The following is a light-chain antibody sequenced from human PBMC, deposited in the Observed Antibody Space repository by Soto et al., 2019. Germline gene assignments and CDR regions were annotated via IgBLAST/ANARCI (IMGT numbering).Light chain of an antibody. CDR1: QSVSSN. CDR2: GAF. Sequence: IVVAQSPATLSVSPGEGATLSCRASQSVSSNLAWYQQKPGQAPSLLIYGAFTRATGIPARFSGTGSGTEFTLTISSLQPDDFATYYCQHYNSYSEAFGQGTKVDI. V-gene: IGKV3-15*01. CDR3: QHYNSYSEA. J-gene: IGKJ1*01.